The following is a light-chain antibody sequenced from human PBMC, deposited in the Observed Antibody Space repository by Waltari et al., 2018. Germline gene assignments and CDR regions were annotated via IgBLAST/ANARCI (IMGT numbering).Light chain of an antibody. CDR2: RNY. J-gene: IGLJ2*01. CDR3: ATWDDSLSGVV. V-gene: IGLV1-47*01. CDR1: SSNSGSNY. Sequence: QSVLTQPPSASGTPGQRVNISCSGSSSNSGSNYVYWYQQLPGTAPKFRIYRNYQRPSGVPDRFSGSKSGTSASLAISGLRSEDEADYYCATWDDSLSGVVFGGGTKLTVL.